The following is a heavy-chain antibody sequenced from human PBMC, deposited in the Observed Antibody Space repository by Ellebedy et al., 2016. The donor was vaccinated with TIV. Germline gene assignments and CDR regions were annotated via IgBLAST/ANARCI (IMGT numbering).Heavy chain of an antibody. Sequence: MPSETLSLTCTVSGSSVSTSYWSWIRQAPGRGLEWIGYIYDLGGIGSTNYIPSLKSRVIISEDTSKTQLSLSLTSLTAADTAVYYCARGVMGYYSYGMDVWGQGTTVTVSS. CDR1: GSSVSTSY. J-gene: IGHJ6*02. D-gene: IGHD2-21*01. CDR3: ARGVMGYYSYGMDV. V-gene: IGHV4-59*02. CDR2: IYDLGGIGST.